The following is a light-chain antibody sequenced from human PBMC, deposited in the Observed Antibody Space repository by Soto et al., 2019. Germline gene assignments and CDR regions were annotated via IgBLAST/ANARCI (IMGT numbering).Light chain of an antibody. V-gene: IGLV2-14*02. CDR3: SSYTTSSSYV. Sequence: QSVLTQPASMSGSPGQSITISCTGTSSDVGSYNLVSWYQQFPDKAPKLIIYDGSERPSGVSDRFSGSKSGNTASLTISGLRAEDEAEYHCSSYTTSSSYVFGTGTKV. J-gene: IGLJ1*01. CDR2: DGS. CDR1: SSDVGSYNL.